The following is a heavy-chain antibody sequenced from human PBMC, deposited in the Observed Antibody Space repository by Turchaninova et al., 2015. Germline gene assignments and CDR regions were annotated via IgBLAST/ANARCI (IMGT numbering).Heavy chain of an antibody. CDR2: ISSIGSSI. V-gene: IGHV3-21*01. D-gene: IGHD2-2*01. J-gene: IGHJ4*02. CDR1: GFPCITFI. CDR3: ARDPGYRRSSLLCXX. Sequence: EVQLVESGGGLVKHGESLRLYCEVSGFPCITFILNWVRQPPGMGLGGVQSISSIGSSIFYADXXKGRXXVSXXXAKXSLYLXXSNXXXEDTAVYXXARDPGYRRSSLLCXXWGQGXLVTVSP.